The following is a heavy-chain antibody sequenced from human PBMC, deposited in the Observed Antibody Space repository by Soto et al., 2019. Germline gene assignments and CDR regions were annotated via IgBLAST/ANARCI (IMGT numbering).Heavy chain of an antibody. CDR3: AKLYSGSYPPSH. J-gene: IGHJ4*02. CDR2: ISGSGGST. Sequence: PGGSLRLSCAASWFTFSSYAMSCVLQAPGKGLEWVSAISGSGGSTYYADSVKGRFTISRDNSKNTLYLQMNSLRAEDTAVYYCAKLYSGSYPPSHWGQGTLVTVSS. D-gene: IGHD1-26*01. CDR1: WFTFSSYA. V-gene: IGHV3-23*01.